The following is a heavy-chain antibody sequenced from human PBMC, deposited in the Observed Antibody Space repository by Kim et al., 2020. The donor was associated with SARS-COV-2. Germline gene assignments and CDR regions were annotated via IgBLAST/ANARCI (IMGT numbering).Heavy chain of an antibody. D-gene: IGHD3-22*01. J-gene: IGHJ4*02. V-gene: IGHV3-15*01. CDR2: IKSKTDGETT. CDR3: STDGAYYYDSNGLRRYFDY. CDR1: GFTFSNAW. Sequence: GGSLRLSCVASGFTFSNAWMSWVRQAPGKGLEWVGRIKSKTDGETTDYAAPVKGRFSISRDDSKNTLYLQMNSLKTEDTAVYFCSTDGAYYYDSNGLRRYFDYWGQGTLVTVSS.